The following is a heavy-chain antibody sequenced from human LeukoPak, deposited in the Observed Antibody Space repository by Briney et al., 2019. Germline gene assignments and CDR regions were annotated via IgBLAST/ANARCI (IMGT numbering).Heavy chain of an antibody. CDR3: AKDYEAYCSGGSCYHWYFDL. V-gene: IGHV3-43*01. J-gene: IGHJ2*01. D-gene: IGHD2-15*01. CDR2: ISWDGGST. CDR1: GFTFDDYT. Sequence: GGSLRLSCAASGFTFDDYTMHWVRQAPGKGLEWVSLISWDGGSTYYADSVKGRFTISRDNSKNSLYLQMNSLRAEDTAVYYCAKDYEAYCSGGSCYHWYFDLWGRGTLVTVSS.